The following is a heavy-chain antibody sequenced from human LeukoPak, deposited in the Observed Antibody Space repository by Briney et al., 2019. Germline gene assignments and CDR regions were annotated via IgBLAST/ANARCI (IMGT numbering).Heavy chain of an antibody. CDR3: ARDRGMDSSGYYYYDY. V-gene: IGHV3-21*01. J-gene: IGHJ4*02. CDR2: ISSSSSYI. Sequence: TGGSLRLSCAASGFTFSSYSVNWVRQAPGKGLEWVSSISSSSSYIYYADSVKGRFTISRDNAKNSLYLQMNSLRAEDTAVYYCARDRGMDSSGYYYYDYWGQGTLVTVSS. CDR1: GFTFSSYS. D-gene: IGHD3-22*01.